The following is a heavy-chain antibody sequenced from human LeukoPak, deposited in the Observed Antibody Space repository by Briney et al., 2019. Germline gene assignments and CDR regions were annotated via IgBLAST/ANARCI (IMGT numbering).Heavy chain of an antibody. J-gene: IGHJ4*02. D-gene: IGHD2-15*01. V-gene: IGHV5-51*01. CDR3: ARVYCTGGSCYTPFYFDY. Sequence: GESLKISCKASGYSFSTYWIGWVRQMPGKGLEWMGIIYPGDPDTRYSPSFQGQVTISADKSINTAYLQWSSLKASDTAMYYCARVYCTGGSCYTPFYFDYWGQGILVIVSS. CDR1: GYSFSTYW. CDR2: IYPGDPDT.